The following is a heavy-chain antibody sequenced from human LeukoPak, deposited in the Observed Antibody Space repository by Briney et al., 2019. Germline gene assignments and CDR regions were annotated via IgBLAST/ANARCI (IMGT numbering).Heavy chain of an antibody. CDR3: RAAADLNDY. V-gene: IGHV3-73*01. CDR2: IKSKADSYTT. CDR1: GFTFSGSA. J-gene: IGHJ4*02. D-gene: IGHD6-13*01. Sequence: GGSLRLSCAASGFTFSGSAMHWVRQASGKGVEWLGRIKSKADSYTTAYAASVKGRFIDSKDESKNTAYLQMNSLKAEDTAVYYCRAAADLNDYWGQGTLVTVSS.